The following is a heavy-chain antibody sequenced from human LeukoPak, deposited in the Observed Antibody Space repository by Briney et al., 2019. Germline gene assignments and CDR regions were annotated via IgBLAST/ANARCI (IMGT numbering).Heavy chain of an antibody. CDR2: FDPEGSET. J-gene: IGHJ4*02. CDR1: RNTLTDLF. V-gene: IGHV1-24*01. Sequence: ASVKVSCKVCRNTLTDLFIHWVRRAPGKGLEWMGGFDPEGSETIYAFRFQDRLAMTVDTSSDTASMELSRLTVFDTAVYYCARDASWNDGRGLDNWGQGTLVTVSS. CDR3: ARDASWNDGRGLDN. D-gene: IGHD1-1*01.